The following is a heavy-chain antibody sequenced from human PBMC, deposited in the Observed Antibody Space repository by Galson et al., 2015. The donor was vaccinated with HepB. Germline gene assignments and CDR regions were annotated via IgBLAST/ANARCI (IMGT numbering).Heavy chain of an antibody. D-gene: IGHD6-6*01. CDR2: INHSGST. J-gene: IGHJ6*02. CDR1: GGSFSGYY. V-gene: IGHV4-34*01. Sequence: ETLSLTCAVYGGSFSGYYWSWIRQPPGKGLEWIGEINHSGSTNYNPSLKSRVTISVDTSKNQFSLKLSSVTAADTAVYYCARYHVRPFTIAARPRDYYGMDVWGQGTTVTVSS. CDR3: ARYHVRPFTIAARPRDYYGMDV.